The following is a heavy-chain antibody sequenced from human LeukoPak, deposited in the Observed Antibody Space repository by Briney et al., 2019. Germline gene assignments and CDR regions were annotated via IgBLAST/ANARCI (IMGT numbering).Heavy chain of an antibody. D-gene: IGHD6-13*01. J-gene: IGHJ4*02. Sequence: GGSLRLSCGASGFNFNTYSMTWVRQAPGKGLEWVSSISSTSTFLYYADSVKGRFTISRDNADHTVFLQLTSLRAEDTAVYYCTRGGYSSSWYPPFEYWGQGTQVTVSS. V-gene: IGHV3-21*06. CDR3: TRGGYSSSWYPPFEY. CDR1: GFNFNTYS. CDR2: ISSTSTFL.